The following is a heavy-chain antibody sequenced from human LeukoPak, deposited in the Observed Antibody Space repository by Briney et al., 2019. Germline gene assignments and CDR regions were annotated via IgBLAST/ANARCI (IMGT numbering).Heavy chain of an antibody. V-gene: IGHV3-23*01. Sequence: GGSLRLSCAASGFTFSSYAMSWVRQAPGKGLEWVSAISGSGGSTYYADSVKGRFTISRDNSKNTLYLQMGSLRAEDMAVYYCASLTDRGAFDIWGQGTMVTVSS. CDR3: ASLTDRGAFDI. CDR1: GFTFSSYA. D-gene: IGHD2-15*01. J-gene: IGHJ3*02. CDR2: ISGSGGST.